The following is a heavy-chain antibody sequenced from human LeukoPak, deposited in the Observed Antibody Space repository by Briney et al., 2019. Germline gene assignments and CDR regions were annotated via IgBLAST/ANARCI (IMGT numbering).Heavy chain of an antibody. CDR2: INTNTGNP. Sequence: ASVKVSCKASGYTFTGHYMHWVRQAPGQGLEWMGWINTNTGNPTYAQGFTGRFVFSLDTSVSTAYLQISSLKAEDTAVYYCARDSDSSGSMDAFDIWGQGTMVTVSS. CDR3: ARDSDSSGSMDAFDI. CDR1: GYTFTGHY. D-gene: IGHD3-22*01. J-gene: IGHJ3*02. V-gene: IGHV7-4-1*02.